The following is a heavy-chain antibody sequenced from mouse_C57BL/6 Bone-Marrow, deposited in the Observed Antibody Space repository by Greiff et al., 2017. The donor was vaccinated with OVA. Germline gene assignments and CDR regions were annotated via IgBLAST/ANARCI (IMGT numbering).Heavy chain of an antibody. D-gene: IGHD1-1*01. CDR2: IRNKADGDTT. CDR1: GFTFTDYY. CDR3: ARSTYGSTDY. V-gene: IGHV7-3*01. Sequence: EVNVVESGGGLVQPGGSLSLSCAASGFTFTDYYMSWVRQPPGKALEWLGFIRNKADGDTTEYSASVKVRFTISRDNSQSILYLQMNALRAEDSATYYCARSTYGSTDYWGQGTTLTVSS. J-gene: IGHJ2*01.